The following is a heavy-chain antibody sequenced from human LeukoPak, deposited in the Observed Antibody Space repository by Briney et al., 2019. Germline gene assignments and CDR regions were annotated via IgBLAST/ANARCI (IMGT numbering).Heavy chain of an antibody. CDR3: ARVIQLWNVGLGY. CDR2: INPNSGGT. CDR1: GYTFTGYY. J-gene: IGHJ4*02. V-gene: IGHV1-2*02. D-gene: IGHD5-18*01. Sequence: ASVKVSCKASGYTFTGYYMHWVRQAPGQGLEWMGWINPNSGGTNYAQKFQGRVTMTRNTSISTAYMELSSLRSEDTAVYYCARVIQLWNVGLGYWGQGTLVTVSS.